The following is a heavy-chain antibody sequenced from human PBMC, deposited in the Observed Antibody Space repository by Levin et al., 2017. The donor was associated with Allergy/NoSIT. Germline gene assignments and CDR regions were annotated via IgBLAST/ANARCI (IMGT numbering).Heavy chain of an antibody. CDR3: AKRRVVTVRPPDYYYGMDV. J-gene: IGHJ6*02. CDR2: ISGSGGST. CDR1: GFTFSTYA. Sequence: GGSLRLSCAVSGFTFSTYAMSWVRQAPGKGLEWVSVISGSGGSTYYADSVKGRFTISRDNSKNTLYLQMNSLRDEDTAVYYCAKRRVVTVRPPDYYYGMDVWGQGTTVTVSS. D-gene: IGHD4-23*01. V-gene: IGHV3-23*01.